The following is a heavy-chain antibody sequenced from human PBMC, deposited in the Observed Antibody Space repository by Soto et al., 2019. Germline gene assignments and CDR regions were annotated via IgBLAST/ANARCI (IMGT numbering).Heavy chain of an antibody. V-gene: IGHV1-8*01. CDR3: ARAKSSSSFAY. CDR1: GYTFTSYD. D-gene: IGHD6-6*01. J-gene: IGHJ4*02. CDR2: MNPNSGNT. Sequence: QVQLVQSGAEVKKPGASVKVSCKASGYTFTSYDINWVRQATGQGLEWMGWMNPNSGNTGYAQKFHGRVTMTRNTPTRTAYMELSSLTSEHTAVYYSARAKSSSSFAYWGQGTLLTVSS.